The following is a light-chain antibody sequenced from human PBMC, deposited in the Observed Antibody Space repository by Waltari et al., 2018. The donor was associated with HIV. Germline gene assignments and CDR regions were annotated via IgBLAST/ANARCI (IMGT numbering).Light chain of an antibody. CDR2: AAT. V-gene: IGKV1-39*01. Sequence: DIQITQFPSSLSTSVGDRVVITCRTSQPIGTYLNWYQQIPGRGPKLLIYAATTLQSGVPSRFSASGSGTSFTLTISRLQPEDFATYYCQQTYSPPQYTFGQGTKLEI. CDR3: QQTYSPPQYT. J-gene: IGKJ2*01. CDR1: QPIGTY.